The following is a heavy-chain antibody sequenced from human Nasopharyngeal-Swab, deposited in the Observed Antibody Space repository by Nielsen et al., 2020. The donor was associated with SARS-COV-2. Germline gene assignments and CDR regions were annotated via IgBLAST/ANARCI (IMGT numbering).Heavy chain of an antibody. CDR1: GFTFSTYA. CDR2: ISYDGDNK. Sequence: GGSLRLSCAASGFTFSTYAVHWVRQAPGKGLEWVADISYDGDNKYYADSVKGRFTISRDNSKNTLYLQMNSLRAEDTAVYYCAREWINNFDYWGQGTLVTVSS. CDR3: AREWINNFDY. V-gene: IGHV3-30-3*01. J-gene: IGHJ4*02. D-gene: IGHD5-12*01.